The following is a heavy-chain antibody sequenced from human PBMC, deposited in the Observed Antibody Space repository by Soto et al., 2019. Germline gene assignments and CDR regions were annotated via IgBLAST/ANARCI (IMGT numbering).Heavy chain of an antibody. CDR1: GGSISSGVYF. CDR2: SYHSGST. J-gene: IGHJ6*02. Sequence: SETLSLTCPVSGGSISSGVYFWNWIRQPPGKGLEWIGYSYHSGSTYYNPPLKSRVIISVDRSNNQFSLKLTSVTAADTAVYYCARGDAGYYGMDVWGQGTTVTVSS. V-gene: IGHV4-30-2*01. CDR3: ARGDAGYYGMDV.